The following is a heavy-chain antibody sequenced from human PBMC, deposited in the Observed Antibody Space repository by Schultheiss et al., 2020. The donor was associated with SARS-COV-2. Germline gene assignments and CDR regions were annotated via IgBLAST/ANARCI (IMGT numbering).Heavy chain of an antibody. CDR1: GFTFSSYA. CDR3: AKGYASTV. D-gene: IGHD2-15*01. Sequence: GGSLRLSCAASGFTFSSYAMHWVRQAPGKGLEYVSAISSNGGSTYYADSVKGRFTISRDNAQNSLYLQMDSLRAEDTAVYYCAKGYASTVWGQGALVTVSS. V-gene: IGHV3-64*04. CDR2: ISSNGGST. J-gene: IGHJ4*02.